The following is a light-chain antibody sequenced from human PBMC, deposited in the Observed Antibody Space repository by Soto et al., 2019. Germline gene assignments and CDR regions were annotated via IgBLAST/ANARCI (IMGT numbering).Light chain of an antibody. CDR2: EVS. CDR1: SSDIXXXXY. J-gene: IGLJ2*01. CDR3: SSYAGSNNLV. Sequence: QSALTQPPXASGSPGQSXXXSCTGTSSDIXXXXYVSWYQQHPGKAPKLMIFEVSQRPSGVPDRFSGSKSGNTASLTVSGLQAEDEADYYCSSYAGSNNLVFGGGTKLTVL. V-gene: IGLV2-8*01.